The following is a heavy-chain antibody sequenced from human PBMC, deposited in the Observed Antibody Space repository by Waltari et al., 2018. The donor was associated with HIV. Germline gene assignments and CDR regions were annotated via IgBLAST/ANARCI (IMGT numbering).Heavy chain of an antibody. CDR2: INAANGNI. V-gene: IGHV1-3*01. CDR1: GDNFTTYN. D-gene: IGHD3-10*01. Sequence: QVQLVQSGAEVKEPGAAGKVSCKGYGDNFTTYNMHWVRQAPVQRLEWMGWINAANGNIKYSQKFQGRVTITRDTSASTVYMELISLRAEDTAVYYCARDVDRGRGNWFDPWGQGTLVTVSS. CDR3: ARDVDRGRGNWFDP. J-gene: IGHJ5*02.